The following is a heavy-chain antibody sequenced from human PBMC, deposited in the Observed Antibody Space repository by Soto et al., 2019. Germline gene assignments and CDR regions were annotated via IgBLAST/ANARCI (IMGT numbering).Heavy chain of an antibody. V-gene: IGHV4-59*01. CDR3: AREVRSNTGWYWDY. CDR1: GGSIISYY. J-gene: IGHJ4*02. D-gene: IGHD6-19*01. Sequence: QVQLQESGPGLVKPSETLSLTCTVSGGSIISYYWSWIRQSPEKGLEWIGYIHHSGSTLYNPSLNNRATVSLDRSNNQFSLKLTSVTAAYTALYYCAREVRSNTGWYWDYWGQGTLVTVSS. CDR2: IHHSGST.